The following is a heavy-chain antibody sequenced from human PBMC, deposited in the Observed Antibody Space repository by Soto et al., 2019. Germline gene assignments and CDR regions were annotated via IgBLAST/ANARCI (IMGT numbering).Heavy chain of an antibody. CDR2: ISAYNGNT. J-gene: IGHJ4*02. CDR3: ATPNITGNTWYDFDY. Sequence: GASVKVSCKASGYTFTSYGISWVRQAPGQGLEWMGWISAYNGNTNYAQKLQGRVTMTTDTSTSTAYMELRSLRSDDTAVYYCATPNITGNTWYDFDYWGQGTLVTGSS. CDR1: GYTFTSYG. V-gene: IGHV1-18*01. D-gene: IGHD1-7*01.